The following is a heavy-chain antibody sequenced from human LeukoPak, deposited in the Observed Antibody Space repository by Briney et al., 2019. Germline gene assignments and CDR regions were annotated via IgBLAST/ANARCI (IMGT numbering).Heavy chain of an antibody. D-gene: IGHD2-15*01. Sequence: SETLSLTCTVSGGSISSYYWSWIRQPPGKGLEWIGYIYFSGSTNYNPSLKSRVTISVEISKNRFSLKLTSVTAADSAVYYCARDDGYCTGGICYSVYFDYWGQGTLVTVSS. CDR1: GGSISSYY. CDR2: IYFSGST. CDR3: ARDDGYCTGGICYSVYFDY. J-gene: IGHJ4*02. V-gene: IGHV4-59*12.